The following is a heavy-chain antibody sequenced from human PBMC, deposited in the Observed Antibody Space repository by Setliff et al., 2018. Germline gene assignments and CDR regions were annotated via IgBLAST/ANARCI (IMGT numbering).Heavy chain of an antibody. CDR2: INHSGST. V-gene: IGHV4-34*01. CDR3: ARAAVDYDFWSGYYGLDYYYMDV. Sequence: ETLSLTCAVYGGSFSGYYWSWIRQPPGKGLEWIGEINHSGSTNYNPSLKSRVTISVDTSKNQFSLKLSSVTAADTAVYYCARAAVDYDFWSGYYGLDYYYMDVWGKGTTVTVS. D-gene: IGHD3-3*01. J-gene: IGHJ6*03. CDR1: GGSFSGYY.